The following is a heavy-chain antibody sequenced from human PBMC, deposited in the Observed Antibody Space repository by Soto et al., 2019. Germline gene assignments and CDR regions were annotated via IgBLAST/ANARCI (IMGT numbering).Heavy chain of an antibody. CDR3: ARFVPLTALGY. Sequence: EVRLVESGGGLVQPGGSLRLSCAASGVTVGNNYMSWVRQAPGKGLEWVSVTYSGGDTRYADSVKGRFNMSRDSTKNTVNLKKYSVRDAETAVDFCARFVPLTALGYWGEGSLATVSS. CDR1: GVTVGNNY. D-gene: IGHD2-21*01. V-gene: IGHV3-66*01. CDR2: TYSGGDT. J-gene: IGHJ4*02.